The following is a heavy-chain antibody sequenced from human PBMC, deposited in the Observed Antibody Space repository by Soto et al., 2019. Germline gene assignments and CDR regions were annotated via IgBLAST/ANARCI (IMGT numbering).Heavy chain of an antibody. V-gene: IGHV3-30*18. CDR1: GFTFSSYG. Sequence: GGSLRLSCAASGFTFSSYGMHWVRQAPGKGLEWVAVISYDGSNKYYADSVKGRFTISRDNSKNTLYLQMNSLRAEDTAVYYCAKDDPYFDYWGQGTLVTVSS. CDR2: ISYDGSNK. J-gene: IGHJ4*02. CDR3: AKDDPYFDY.